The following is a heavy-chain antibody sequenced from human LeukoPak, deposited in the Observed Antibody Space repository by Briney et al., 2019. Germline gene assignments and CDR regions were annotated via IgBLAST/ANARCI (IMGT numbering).Heavy chain of an antibody. CDR2: ISWNSGSI. CDR1: GFTFDDYA. CDR3: AKTYYDSSGYYFGSLMGYFDY. J-gene: IGHJ4*02. D-gene: IGHD3-22*01. Sequence: PGGSLRLSCAASGFTFDDYAMHWVRQAPGKGLEWVSGISWNSGSIGYADSVKGRFTISRDNAKNSLYLQMNSLGAEDTALYYCAKTYYDSSGYYFGSLMGYFDYWGQGTLVTVSS. V-gene: IGHV3-9*01.